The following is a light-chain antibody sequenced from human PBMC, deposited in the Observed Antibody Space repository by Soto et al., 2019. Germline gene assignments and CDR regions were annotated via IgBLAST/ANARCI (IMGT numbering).Light chain of an antibody. J-gene: IGKJ3*01. V-gene: IGKV3-15*01. Sequence: EVLMTQSPATLSVSPGERATLSCRASLSVSTNLAWYQRKPGQAPRLLIHGASTRATGIPPRFSGSGSGTEFTLSINSLQSEDFAVYSCQQYDNLPLTCGPGTKVDIK. CDR1: LSVSTN. CDR3: QQYDNLPLT. CDR2: GAS.